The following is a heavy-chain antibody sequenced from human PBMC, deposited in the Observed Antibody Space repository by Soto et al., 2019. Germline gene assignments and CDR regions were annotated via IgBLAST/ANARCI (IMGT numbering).Heavy chain of an antibody. CDR3: AKSAGGYDYLFYYYHGMDV. D-gene: IGHD5-12*01. Sequence: GGSLRLSCAASGFTFSSYGMHWVRQAPGKGLEWVAVISYDGSNKYYADSVKGRFTISRDNSKNTLYLQMNSLRAEDTAVYYCAKSAGGYDYLFYYYHGMDVWGQGTTVTVSS. J-gene: IGHJ6*02. CDR2: ISYDGSNK. CDR1: GFTFSSYG. V-gene: IGHV3-30*18.